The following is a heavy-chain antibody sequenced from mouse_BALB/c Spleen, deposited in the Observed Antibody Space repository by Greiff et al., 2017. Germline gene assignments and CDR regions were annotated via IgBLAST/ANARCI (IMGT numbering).Heavy chain of an antibody. J-gene: IGHJ4*01. Sequence: EVQRVESGGGLVKPGGSLKLSCAASGFAFSSYDMSWVRQTPEKRLEWVAYISSGGGSTYYPDTVKGRFTISRDNAKNTLYLQMSSLKSEDTAMYYCARHDYDDAMDYWGQGTSVTVSS. CDR1: GFAFSSYD. CDR3: ARHDYDDAMDY. V-gene: IGHV5-12-1*01. CDR2: ISSGGGST. D-gene: IGHD2-4*01.